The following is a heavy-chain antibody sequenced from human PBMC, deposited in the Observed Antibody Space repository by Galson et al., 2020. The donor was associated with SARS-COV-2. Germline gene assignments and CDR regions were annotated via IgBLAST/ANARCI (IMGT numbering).Heavy chain of an antibody. CDR2: VYYSGST. CDR3: ARRMSMVGGQEGNWLDP. D-gene: IGHD3-10*01. J-gene: IGHJ5*02. V-gene: IGHV4-59*01. Sequence: ASETLSLTCTVSGGSISSYYWNWIRQPPGKGLEWIGHVYYSGSTIYNPSLKSRVTISMDTYKNQFSLKLRSVTAADTAVYYCARRMSMVGGQEGNWLDPWGQGTLVTVSS. CDR1: GGSISSYY.